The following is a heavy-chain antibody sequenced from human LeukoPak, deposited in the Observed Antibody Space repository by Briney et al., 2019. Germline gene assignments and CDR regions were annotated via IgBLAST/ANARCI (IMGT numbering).Heavy chain of an antibody. CDR1: GFTFDDYA. CDR2: ISWNSGSI. J-gene: IGHJ6*02. D-gene: IGHD3-10*01. V-gene: IGHV3-9*01. CDR3: AKELRGSPYYYYGMDV. Sequence: GGSLRLSCAASGFTFDDYAMHWVRQAPGKGLEWGSGISWNSGSIDYADYAKGRFTISRDNAKNSLYLQMNSLRAEDTAFYYCAKELRGSPYYYYGMDVWGQGTTVTVSS.